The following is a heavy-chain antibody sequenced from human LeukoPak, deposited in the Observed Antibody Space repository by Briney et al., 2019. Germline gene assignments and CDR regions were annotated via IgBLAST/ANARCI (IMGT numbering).Heavy chain of an antibody. CDR3: ARGLGTTWDPQHY. J-gene: IGHJ4*02. CDR1: GGSISNYY. Sequence: SETLSLTRTVSGGSISNYYWGWIRQPPGKGLEWIGYIFYTGSTNYNPSLKSRVTISVDRSKNQFSLKVTSVTAADTAVYYCARGLGTTWDPQHYWGLGTLVTVSS. V-gene: IGHV4-59*01. CDR2: IFYTGST. D-gene: IGHD3-16*01.